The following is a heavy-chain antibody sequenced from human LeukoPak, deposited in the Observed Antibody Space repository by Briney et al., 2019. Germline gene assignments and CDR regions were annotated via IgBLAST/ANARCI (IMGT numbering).Heavy chain of an antibody. CDR2: INPSGGST. V-gene: IGHV1-46*01. CDR3: ARDEGIAVAAHRWYFDY. Sequence: GASVKVSCKASGYTFTSYYMHWVRQAPGQGLEWMGIINPSGGSTSYAQKFQGRVTMTRDMSTSTVYMELSSLRSEDTAVYYCARDEGIAVAAHRWYFDYWGQGTLVTVSS. D-gene: IGHD6-19*01. CDR1: GYTFTSYY. J-gene: IGHJ4*02.